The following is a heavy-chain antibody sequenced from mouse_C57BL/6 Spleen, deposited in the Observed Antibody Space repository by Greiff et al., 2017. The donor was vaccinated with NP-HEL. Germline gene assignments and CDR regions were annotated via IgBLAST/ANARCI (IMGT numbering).Heavy chain of an antibody. D-gene: IGHD1-1*01. CDR2: IHPNSGST. CDR3: ARRIPITTVVATDYAMDY. Sequence: QVQLQQSGAELVKPGASVKLSCKASGYTFTSYWMHWVKQRPGQGLEWIGMIHPNSGSTNYNEKFKSKATLTVDKSSSTAYMQLSSLTSEDSAVYYCARRIPITTVVATDYAMDYWGQGTSVTVSS. V-gene: IGHV1-64*01. CDR1: GYTFTSYW. J-gene: IGHJ4*01.